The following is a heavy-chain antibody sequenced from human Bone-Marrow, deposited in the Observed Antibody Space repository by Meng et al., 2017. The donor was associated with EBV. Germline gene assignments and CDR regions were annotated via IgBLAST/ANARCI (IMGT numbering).Heavy chain of an antibody. J-gene: IGHJ4*02. V-gene: IGHV1-3*01. Sequence: VRLLQAGAGVKKPGASGKVSCKASGYTFTSYAMHWVRQAPGQRLEWMGWINAGNGNTKYSQKFQGRVTITRDTSASTAYMELSSLRSEDTAVYYCARSPLWFGESNFDYWGQGTLVTVSS. CDR3: ARSPLWFGESNFDY. CDR2: INAGNGNT. D-gene: IGHD3-10*01. CDR1: GYTFTSYA.